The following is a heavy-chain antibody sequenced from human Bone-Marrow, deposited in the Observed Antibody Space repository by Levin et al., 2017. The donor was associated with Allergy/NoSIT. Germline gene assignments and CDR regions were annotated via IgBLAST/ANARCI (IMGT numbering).Heavy chain of an antibody. J-gene: IGHJ4*02. Sequence: GGSLRLSCAASGFSFTSFAMAWVRQAPGKGLEWISSITGRGGVTYYADSVKGRFIISRDNSKMTLSLQMHNLTADDTATFYCAKHLYTCTWYGIDFWGQGALVSVSS. D-gene: IGHD6-13*01. CDR2: ITGRGGVT. CDR3: AKHLYTCTWYGIDF. V-gene: IGHV3-23*01. CDR1: GFSFTSFA.